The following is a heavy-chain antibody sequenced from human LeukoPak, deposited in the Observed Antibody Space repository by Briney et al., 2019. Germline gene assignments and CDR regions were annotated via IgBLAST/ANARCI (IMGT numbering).Heavy chain of an antibody. V-gene: IGHV3-23*01. CDR3: AKGMRSSWYDYFDY. CDR1: GFTFSSYA. CDR2: ISGTGSST. J-gene: IGHJ4*02. D-gene: IGHD6-13*01. Sequence: PGGSLRLSCAASGFTFSSYAMSWVRQAPGKGLEWVSAISGTGSSTYYADSVKGRFTISRDNSKNTLYLQMNSLRAEDTAVYYCAKGMRSSWYDYFDYWGQGTLVTVSS.